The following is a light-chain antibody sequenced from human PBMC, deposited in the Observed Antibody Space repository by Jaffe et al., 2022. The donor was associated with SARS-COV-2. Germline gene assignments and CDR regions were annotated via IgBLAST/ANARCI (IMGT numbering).Light chain of an antibody. Sequence: QSALTQPRSVSGSPGQSVTISCTGTSNDVGGYNFVSWYQQYPGEAPKLMIYDVSERPSGVPDRFSGSKSGDTASLTISGLQAEDEADYYCCSYAGRYSYVFGTGTKVTVL. J-gene: IGLJ1*01. CDR3: CSYAGRYSYV. V-gene: IGLV2-11*01. CDR2: DVS. CDR1: SNDVGGYNF.